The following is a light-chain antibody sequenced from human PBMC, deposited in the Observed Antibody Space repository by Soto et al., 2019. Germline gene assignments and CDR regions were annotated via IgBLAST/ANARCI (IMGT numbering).Light chain of an antibody. CDR1: SSDVGGYNY. CDR3: SSYTSSSTV. CDR2: DVS. Sequence: QSALTQPASVSGSPGQSITISCTGTSSDVGGYNYVSWYQQHPGKAPKLMIYDVSNRPSGVSNRFSGSKSGNTASLTISGLQAEDDADYYCSSYTSSSTVFGGGTQVTVL. J-gene: IGLJ2*01. V-gene: IGLV2-14*01.